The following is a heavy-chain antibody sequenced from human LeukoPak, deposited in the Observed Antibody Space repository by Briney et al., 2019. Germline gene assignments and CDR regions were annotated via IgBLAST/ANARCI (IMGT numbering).Heavy chain of an antibody. CDR3: ANLHFGVVTVDY. D-gene: IGHD3-3*01. Sequence: GGSLRLSCAASGFTFSSYGMHWVRQAPGKGLEWVAVISYDGSDKYYADSVKGRFTISRDNSKNTLYLQMNSLRAEDTAVYYCANLHFGVVTVDYWGQGTLVTVSS. J-gene: IGHJ4*02. CDR2: ISYDGSDK. V-gene: IGHV3-30*18. CDR1: GFTFSSYG.